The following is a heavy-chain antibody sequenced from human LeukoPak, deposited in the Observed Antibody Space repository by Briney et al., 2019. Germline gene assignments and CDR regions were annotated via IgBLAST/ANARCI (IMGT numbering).Heavy chain of an antibody. V-gene: IGHV4-4*09. J-gene: IGHJ4*02. CDR3: ARRRTTGTTGYFDY. Sequence: SETLSLTCTVSGGSISSYYWSWIRQPPGKGLEWIGYIYTTDNTNYNPSLESRVTISVDTSKNQFSLMLNSVTAADTAFYYCARRRTTGTTGYFDYWGQGILVTVSS. D-gene: IGHD1-1*01. CDR2: IYTTDNT. CDR1: GGSISSYY.